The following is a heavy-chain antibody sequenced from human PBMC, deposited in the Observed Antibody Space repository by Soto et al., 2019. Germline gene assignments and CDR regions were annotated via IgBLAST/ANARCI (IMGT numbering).Heavy chain of an antibody. CDR2: ISWNSGSI. CDR3: GGDCFPFPSFDY. Sequence: GGSLRLSCAASGFTFDDYAMHWVRQAPGKGLEWVSGISWNSGSIGYADSVKGRFTISRDNAKNSLYLQMNSLRAEDTALYYCGGDCFPFPSFDYWGQGTLVTVSS. J-gene: IGHJ4*02. D-gene: IGHD2-21*02. CDR1: GFTFDDYA. V-gene: IGHV3-9*01.